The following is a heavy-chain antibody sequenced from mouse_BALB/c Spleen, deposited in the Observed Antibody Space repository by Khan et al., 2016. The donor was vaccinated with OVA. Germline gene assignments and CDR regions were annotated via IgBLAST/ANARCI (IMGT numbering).Heavy chain of an antibody. V-gene: IGHV2-9*02. D-gene: IGHD1-1*01. CDR2: IRAGGST. CDR1: GFTLTSYG. Sequence: QVQLKESGPGLVAPSQRLSITCTVSGFTLTSYGVPWLSQPPGKDLEWLGQIRAGGSTNYNSALMSRLTINNENSKRQASLIINNLLPEDTAMYYYARAFDSSFKYYDVWGAGTPITVS. CDR3: ARAFDSSFKYYDV. J-gene: IGHJ1*01.